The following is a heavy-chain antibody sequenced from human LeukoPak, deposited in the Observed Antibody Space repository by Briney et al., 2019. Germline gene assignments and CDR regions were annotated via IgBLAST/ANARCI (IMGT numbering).Heavy chain of an antibody. V-gene: IGHV3-30*02. CDR1: GFMFSSYW. J-gene: IGHJ4*02. CDR2: IRNDGSNE. D-gene: IGHD3-22*01. CDR3: AKDYYDSSGFVDY. Sequence: GGSLRLSCAASGFMFSSYWMTWVRQAPGKGLEWVAFIRNDGSNEYYEDSVKGRFTISRDNSKNTVYLEMNSPGTEDTAVYYCAKDYYDSSGFVDYWGQGTLVTVTS.